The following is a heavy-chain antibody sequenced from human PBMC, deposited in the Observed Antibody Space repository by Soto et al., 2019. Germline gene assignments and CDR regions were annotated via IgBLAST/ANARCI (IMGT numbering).Heavy chain of an antibody. D-gene: IGHD2-2*01. CDR2: ISLYSDGT. V-gene: IGHV1-18*01. CDR1: GYTISNYG. CDR3: ARVVPGAEAWFGS. J-gene: IGHJ5*01. Sequence: ASVKLSCKNSGYTISNYGITWVRQAPGQPLEWLGWISLYSDGTNYAQKFQGRVSMTTDTSTTTAYMELRSLRSDDTAVYYCARVVPGAEAWFGSWGQGTLVTV.